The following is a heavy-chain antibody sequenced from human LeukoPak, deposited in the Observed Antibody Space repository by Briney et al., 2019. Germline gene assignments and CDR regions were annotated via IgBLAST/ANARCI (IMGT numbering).Heavy chain of an antibody. CDR3: ARGGGPYCSSTSCYLRAFDI. D-gene: IGHD2-2*01. V-gene: IGHV4-59*01. Sequence: SETLSLTCTVSGGSISSYYWSWIRQPPGKGLEWIGYIYYSGSTNYNPSLKSRVTISVDTSKNQFSLKLSSVTAADTAVYYCARGGGPYCSSTSCYLRAFDIWGQGTMVTVSS. CDR2: IYYSGST. CDR1: GGSISSYY. J-gene: IGHJ3*02.